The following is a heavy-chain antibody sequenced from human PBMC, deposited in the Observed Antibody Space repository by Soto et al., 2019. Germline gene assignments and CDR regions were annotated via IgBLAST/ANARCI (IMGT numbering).Heavy chain of an antibody. CDR2: IHYRANS. D-gene: IGHD3-3*02. V-gene: IGHV4-39*01. CDR3: ARPLQLAVSGFDT. Sequence: SETLSLTCAVSGDSISSSSYYWAWIRQPPGKGLEWIGSIHYRANSYYSPSLKSRITISVDTSKNQISLRLSSVTAADTAVYYCARPLQLAVSGFDTWGQGTLVTVSS. J-gene: IGHJ5*02. CDR1: GDSISSSSYY.